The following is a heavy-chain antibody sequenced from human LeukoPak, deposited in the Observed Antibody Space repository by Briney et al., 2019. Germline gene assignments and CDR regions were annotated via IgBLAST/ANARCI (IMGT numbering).Heavy chain of an antibody. CDR1: GYTFTTYA. CDR2: INPSGGST. Sequence: ASVKVSCKASGYTFTTYAMNWVRQAPGQGLEWMGIINPSGGSTSYAQKFQGRVTMTRDMSTSTDYMELSSLRSEDTAVYYCARDNSVEDTAWWFDPWGQGTLVTVSS. J-gene: IGHJ5*02. CDR3: ARDNSVEDTAWWFDP. V-gene: IGHV1-46*01. D-gene: IGHD4-23*01.